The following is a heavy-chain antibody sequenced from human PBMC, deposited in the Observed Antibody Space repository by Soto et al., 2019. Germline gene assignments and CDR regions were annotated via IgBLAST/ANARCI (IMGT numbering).Heavy chain of an antibody. Sequence: PSETLSLTCAVSGGSITSSNRWSWVRQPPGKGLEWIGEIYHSGSTNYNPSLKSRVTISVDKSKNQFSLKLSSVTAADTAVYYCARVSGSYYYAMDVWGQGTTVTSP. CDR3: ARVSGSYYYAMDV. V-gene: IGHV4-4*02. CDR2: IYHSGST. CDR1: GGSITSSNR. J-gene: IGHJ6*02. D-gene: IGHD1-26*01.